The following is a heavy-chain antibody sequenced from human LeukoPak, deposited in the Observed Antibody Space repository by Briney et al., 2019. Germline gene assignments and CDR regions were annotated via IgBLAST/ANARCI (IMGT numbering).Heavy chain of an antibody. Sequence: GASVKVSCKASGYTFSRYYLHWVRQAPGQELEWMGIINPSGGNTNYAQKLQGRVTITRDTSTSTVYMELSSLRSEDTAVYYCARDWNWGSSDAFDVWGQGTMVTVSS. V-gene: IGHV1-46*04. CDR2: INPSGGNT. D-gene: IGHD7-27*01. CDR3: ARDWNWGSSDAFDV. CDR1: GYTFSRYY. J-gene: IGHJ3*01.